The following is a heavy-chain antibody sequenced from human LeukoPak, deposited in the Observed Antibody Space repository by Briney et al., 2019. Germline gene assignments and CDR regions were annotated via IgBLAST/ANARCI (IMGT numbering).Heavy chain of an antibody. D-gene: IGHD6-6*01. V-gene: IGHV3-33*01. CDR2: IWYDGSNK. CDR1: GFTLSSYG. Sequence: PGGSLRLSCAASGFTLSSYGMHWVRQAPGKGLEWVAVIWYDGSNKYYADSVKGRFTISRDNSKNTLYLQMNSLRAEDTAVYYCARAYSSSSQPFDYWGQGTLVTVSS. J-gene: IGHJ4*02. CDR3: ARAYSSSSQPFDY.